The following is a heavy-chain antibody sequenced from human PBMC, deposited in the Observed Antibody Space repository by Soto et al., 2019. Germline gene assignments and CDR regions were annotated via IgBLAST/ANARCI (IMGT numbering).Heavy chain of an antibody. CDR2: ISAYNGNT. Sequence: ASVKVSCKASGYTFNSYGISWVRQDTGQGLEWMGWISAYNGNTNYAQKLQGRVTMTTDTSTSTAYMELRSLRSDDTAVYYCARDLRRLRPAHETDPWGQGTLVTVSS. J-gene: IGHJ5*02. CDR3: ARDLRRLRPAHETDP. V-gene: IGHV1-18*01. CDR1: GYTFNSYG. D-gene: IGHD3-16*01.